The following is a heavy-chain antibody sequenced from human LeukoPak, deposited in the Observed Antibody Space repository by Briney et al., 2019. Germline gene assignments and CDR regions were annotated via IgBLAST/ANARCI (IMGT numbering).Heavy chain of an antibody. CDR1: GFTFSSYE. J-gene: IGHJ4*02. Sequence: GGSLRLSCAASGFTFSSYEMNWVRQAPGKGLEWVSYISSGSTIYDADSVKGRFTISRDNAKNSLYLQMNSLRAEDTAVYYCARESIAVAGAPFDYWGRGTLVTVSS. CDR2: ISSGSTI. CDR3: ARESIAVAGAPFDY. V-gene: IGHV3-48*03. D-gene: IGHD6-19*01.